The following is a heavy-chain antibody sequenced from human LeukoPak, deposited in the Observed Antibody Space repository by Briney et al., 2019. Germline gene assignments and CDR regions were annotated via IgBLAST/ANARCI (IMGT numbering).Heavy chain of an antibody. D-gene: IGHD6-6*01. CDR1: GYTFTGYY. CDR3: ARPDSSSSSYYGMDV. CDR2: INPNSGGT. J-gene: IGHJ6*02. V-gene: IGHV1-2*02. Sequence: ASVKASCKASGYTFTGYYMHWVRQAPGQGLEWMGWINPNSGGTNYAQKFQGRVTMTRDTSISTAYMELSRLRSDDTAVYYCARPDSSSSSYYGMDVWGQGTTVTVSS.